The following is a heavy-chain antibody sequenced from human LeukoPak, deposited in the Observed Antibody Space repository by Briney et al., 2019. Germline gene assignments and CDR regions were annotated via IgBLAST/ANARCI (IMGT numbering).Heavy chain of an antibody. CDR1: GYSFTSYW. J-gene: IGHJ4*02. D-gene: IGHD3-22*01. V-gene: IGHV5-51*01. Sequence: GESLQISCKGSGYSFTSYWIGWVRQMPGKGLEWMGIIYPGDSDTRYSPSFQGQVTISADKSISTAYLQWSSLKASDTAMYYCATGKEYYYDSSGYPKFFDYWGQGTLVTVSS. CDR2: IYPGDSDT. CDR3: ATGKEYYYDSSGYPKFFDY.